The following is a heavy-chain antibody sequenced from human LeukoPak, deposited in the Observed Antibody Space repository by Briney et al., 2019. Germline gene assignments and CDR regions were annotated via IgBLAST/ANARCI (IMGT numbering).Heavy chain of an antibody. J-gene: IGHJ6*02. CDR1: GGSISSYY. D-gene: IGHD3/OR15-3a*01. V-gene: IGHV4-4*07. CDR3: ARDKDWANYYYYGMDI. CDR2: IYTSGST. Sequence: SETLSLTRTVSGGSISSYYWSWIRQPAGKGLEWIGRIYTSGSTNYNPSLKSRVTMSVDTSKNQFSLKLSSVTAADTAVYYCARDKDWANYYYYGMDIWGQGTTVTVSS.